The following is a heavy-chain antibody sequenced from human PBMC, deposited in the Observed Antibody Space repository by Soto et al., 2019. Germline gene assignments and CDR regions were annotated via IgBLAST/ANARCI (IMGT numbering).Heavy chain of an antibody. J-gene: IGHJ5*02. CDR1: GFPFSTSN. CDR3: ARGVLPISSTSWFDP. D-gene: IGHD3-16*01. Sequence: EVQLVESGGGLVNPGGSLRLSCVVSGFPFSTSNMNWVRQAPGKGLEWVSFISRSSTYIYSADSVKGRFTISRDDAENSLFLQMNSLRAEDTAVYYCARGVLPISSTSWFDPWGQGTLVTVSS. V-gene: IGHV3-21*01. CDR2: ISRSSTYI.